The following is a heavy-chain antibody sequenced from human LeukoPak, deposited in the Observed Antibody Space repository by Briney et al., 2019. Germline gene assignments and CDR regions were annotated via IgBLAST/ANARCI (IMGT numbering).Heavy chain of an antibody. D-gene: IGHD3-10*01. Sequence: PSETLSLTCAVYGGSFSGYYWSWIRQPPGKGLEWIGEINHSGSTNYNPSLKSRVTISVDTSKNQFSLKLSSVTAADTAVYYCARGYGSGSYRGCWFDPWGQGTLVTVSS. CDR2: INHSGST. CDR1: GGSFSGYY. V-gene: IGHV4-34*01. J-gene: IGHJ5*02. CDR3: ARGYGSGSYRGCWFDP.